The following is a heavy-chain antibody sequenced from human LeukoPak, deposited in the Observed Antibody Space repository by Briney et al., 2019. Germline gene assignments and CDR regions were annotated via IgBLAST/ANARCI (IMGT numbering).Heavy chain of an antibody. CDR2: ISTYNGNT. D-gene: IGHD4-11*01. Sequence: ASVKVSCKASGYTPSNFGIAWVRQAPGQGLEWMGWISTYNGNTNYAQKFQGRVTMTTDTSTRTAYMELRSLRSDDTAVYYCARVGDYSNFVQDYWGQGTLVTVSS. J-gene: IGHJ4*02. CDR3: ARVGDYSNFVQDY. V-gene: IGHV1-18*01. CDR1: GYTPSNFG.